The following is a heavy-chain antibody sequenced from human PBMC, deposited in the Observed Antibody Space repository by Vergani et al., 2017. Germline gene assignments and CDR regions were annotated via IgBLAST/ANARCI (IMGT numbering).Heavy chain of an antibody. D-gene: IGHD3-16*01. CDR2: IYNSGNG. Sequence: QVQLVESGGGLVKPGGSLRLSCAASGFTFNDYYMNWIRQAPGKGLEWIGSIYNSGNGDSSSSLKSRVTISADTSKNQFSLRLTSVTAADTAVYYCASGKYYSDSTSHFRGRYFDVWGRGTLVTVPS. J-gene: IGHJ2*01. CDR1: GFTFNDYY. CDR3: ASGKYYSDSTSHFRGRYFDV. V-gene: IGHV4-38-2*01.